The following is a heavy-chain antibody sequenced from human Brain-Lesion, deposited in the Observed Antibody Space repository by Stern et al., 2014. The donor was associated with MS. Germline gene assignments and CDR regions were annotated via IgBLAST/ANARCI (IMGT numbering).Heavy chain of an antibody. CDR2: IFNSGST. Sequence: QLQLQESGPGLVKPSQTLSLSCTVSGGSISSGGYYWSWIRQPAGKGLEWIGRIFNSGSTSYNPSLKSRVTISIATSKNQFSRRLNSRTAADTAVYYCARGRVVPGFQYYATDVWGQGTTVIVSS. CDR3: ARGRVVPGFQYYATDV. J-gene: IGHJ6*02. D-gene: IGHD2-2*01. V-gene: IGHV4-61*02. CDR1: GGSISSGGYY.